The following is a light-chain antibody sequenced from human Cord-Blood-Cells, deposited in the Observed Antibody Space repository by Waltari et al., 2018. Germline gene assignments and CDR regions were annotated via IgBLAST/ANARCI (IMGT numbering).Light chain of an antibody. CDR3: SSYTSSSPYV. CDR2: EVS. J-gene: IGLJ1*01. CDR1: SSDVGGYNY. Sequence: QSALTQPASVSGSPGQSLTISCTGTSSDVGGYNYVSWYQQHPGTAPKLMIYEVSNRPSGVSNRFSGSKSGNTASLTISGLQAEDEADYYCSSYTSSSPYVFGTGTKVTVL. V-gene: IGLV2-14*01.